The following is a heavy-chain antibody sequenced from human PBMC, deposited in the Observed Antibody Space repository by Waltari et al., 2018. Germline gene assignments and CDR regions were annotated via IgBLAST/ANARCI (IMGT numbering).Heavy chain of an antibody. CDR2: INPNSGGT. CDR3: AREGAIFGVGFTFFDY. CDR1: GYTFTGYY. V-gene: IGHV1-2*02. Sequence: QVQLVQSGAEVKKPGASVKVSCQASGYTFTGYYMHWVRRAPGQGLEWMGWINPNSGGTNYAQKFQGRVTMTRDTSISTAYMELSRLRSDDTAVYYCAREGAIFGVGFTFFDYWGQGTLVTVSS. D-gene: IGHD3-3*01. J-gene: IGHJ4*02.